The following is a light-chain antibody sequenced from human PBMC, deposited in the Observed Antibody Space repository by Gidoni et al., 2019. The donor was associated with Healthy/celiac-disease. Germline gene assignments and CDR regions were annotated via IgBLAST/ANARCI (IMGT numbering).Light chain of an antibody. J-gene: IGKJ2*04. Sequence: EIVLTQSPGTLSLSPGDRATLSCRASQSVSSSYLAWYQQKPGQAPRLLIYGASSRATGIPYRFSGSGSGTDFTLTISRLEPEDSAVYYCQQYGSSPRSFGQGTKLEIK. V-gene: IGKV3-20*01. CDR2: GAS. CDR1: QSVSSSY. CDR3: QQYGSSPRS.